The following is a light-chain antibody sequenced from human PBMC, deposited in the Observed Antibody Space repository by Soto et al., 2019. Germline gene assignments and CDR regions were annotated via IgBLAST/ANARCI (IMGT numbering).Light chain of an antibody. J-gene: IGKJ2*01. CDR1: QSVVGTY. CDR2: GAS. Sequence: NVLTQSPGTLSLSPGERATLSCRASQSVVGTYLAWYQQKPGQAPRLLIYGASTRAAGIPDRFSGSGSGTDFTLTISRLEPEDFAVYYCQQYGGSPRYTFGQGTKLEIK. CDR3: QQYGGSPRYT. V-gene: IGKV3-20*01.